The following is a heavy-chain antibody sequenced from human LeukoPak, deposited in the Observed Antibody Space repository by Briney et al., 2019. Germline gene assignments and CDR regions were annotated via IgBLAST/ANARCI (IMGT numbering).Heavy chain of an antibody. Sequence: KASETLSLTCAVYGGSFSDYYWSWIRQPPGKGLEWIGGINHSGSTNYNPSLKSRVTISVDTSKNQFSLKLRSVTAADTAVYYCAAPGDWNDVPYWGQGTLVTVSS. CDR2: INHSGST. CDR3: AAPGDWNDVPY. V-gene: IGHV4-34*01. CDR1: GGSFSDYY. D-gene: IGHD1-1*01. J-gene: IGHJ4*02.